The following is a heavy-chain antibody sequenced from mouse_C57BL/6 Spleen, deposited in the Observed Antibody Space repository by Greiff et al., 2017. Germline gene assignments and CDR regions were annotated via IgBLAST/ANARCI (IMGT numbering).Heavy chain of an antibody. V-gene: IGHV5-4*01. CDR3: ARNLGGNYCWFAY. D-gene: IGHD2-1*01. J-gene: IGHJ3*01. CDR2: ISDGGSYT. Sequence: DVQLVESGGGLVKPGGSLKLSCAASGFTFSSYAMSWVRQTPEKRLEWVATISDGGSYTYYPDNVKGRFTISRDNAKNNLYLQMSHLKSEDTAMYYCARNLGGNYCWFAYWGQGTLVTVSA. CDR1: GFTFSSYA.